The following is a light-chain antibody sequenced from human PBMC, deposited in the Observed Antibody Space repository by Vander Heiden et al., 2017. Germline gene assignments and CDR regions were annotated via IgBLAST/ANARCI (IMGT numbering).Light chain of an antibody. CDR2: GAS. V-gene: IGKV1-39*01. CDR1: QSISTY. J-gene: IGKJ1*01. CDR3: QQSYSTPRT. Sequence: THITHSLSSLSASVGDRVAITCRASQSISTYLNWYQQKPGKAPNLLIYGASSLQSGVPSRFSGSGSGTDFTLTISSLQPEDFATYYCQQSYSTPRTFGQGTKVVIK.